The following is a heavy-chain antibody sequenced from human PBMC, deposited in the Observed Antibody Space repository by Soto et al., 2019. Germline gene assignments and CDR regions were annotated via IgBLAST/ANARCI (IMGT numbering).Heavy chain of an antibody. Sequence: KTGGSLRLSCAASGFTFSNAWMSWVRQAPGKGLEWVGRIKSKTDGGTTDYAAPVKGRFTISRDDSKNTLYLQMNSLKTEDTAVYYCTTDTAMVLSYYYYGMDVWGQGTTVTVSS. CDR2: IKSKTDGGTT. CDR1: GFTFSNAW. J-gene: IGHJ6*02. D-gene: IGHD5-18*01. CDR3: TTDTAMVLSYYYYGMDV. V-gene: IGHV3-15*01.